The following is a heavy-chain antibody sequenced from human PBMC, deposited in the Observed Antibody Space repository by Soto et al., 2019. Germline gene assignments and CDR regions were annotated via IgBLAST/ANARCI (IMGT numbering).Heavy chain of an antibody. CDR3: ERILGGGSYLYYFDY. CDR2: IDWDDDK. D-gene: IGHD1-26*01. CDR1: GFSVSTSGRC. V-gene: IGHV2-70*01. J-gene: IGHJ4*02. Sequence: SGPTLVNPTQTRTLTCTFSGFSVSTSGRCVSWIRQPPGKALEWLALIDWDDDKYYSTSLKTRLTISKDTSKNQVVLTMNNMDPVDTATYYCERILGGGSYLYYFDYWGQGTLVTVYS.